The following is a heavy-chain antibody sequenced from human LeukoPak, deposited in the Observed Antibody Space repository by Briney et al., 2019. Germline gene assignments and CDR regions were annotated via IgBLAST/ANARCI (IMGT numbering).Heavy chain of an antibody. V-gene: IGHV4-39*01. CDR2: IYYTGSGST. CDR1: GGSISSSSHY. J-gene: IGHJ6*03. D-gene: IGHD3-10*01. CDR3: ASLAGSGKYYYYMDV. Sequence: PSETLSLTCTVSGGSISSSSHYWGWIRRPPGRGLGWIGSIYYTGSGSTYYNPSLKSRVTVSVDTSKNQFSLKMSSVTAADTAVYYCASLAGSGKYYYYMDVWGKGTTVTVSS.